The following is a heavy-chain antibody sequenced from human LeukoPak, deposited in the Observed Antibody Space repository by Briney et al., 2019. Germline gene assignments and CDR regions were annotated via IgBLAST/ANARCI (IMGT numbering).Heavy chain of an antibody. V-gene: IGHV1-18*04. CDR3: ATSGYDYGSLDY. D-gene: IGHD5-12*01. J-gene: IGHJ4*02. CDR1: GYTFTGYY. Sequence: ASVKVSCKASGYTFTGYYMHWVRQAPGQGLEWMGWISAYNGNTNYAQKLQGRVTMTTDTSTSTAYMELRSLRSDDTAVYYCATSGYDYGSLDYWGQGTLVTVSS. CDR2: ISAYNGNT.